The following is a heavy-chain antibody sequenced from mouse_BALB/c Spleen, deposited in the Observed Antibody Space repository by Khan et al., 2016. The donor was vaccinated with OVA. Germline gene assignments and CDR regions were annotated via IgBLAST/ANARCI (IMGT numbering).Heavy chain of an antibody. CDR3: ATTVVAANVDV. J-gene: IGHJ1*01. D-gene: IGHD1-1*01. CDR2: ISYSGST. Sequence: EVQLQESGPGLVKPSQSLSLTCTVTGYSITSDYAWNWIRQFPGNKLEWMGYISYSGSTSYNPSLKSRTSITRDTSKNQFFLQLNSVTTEDTATYYCATTVVAANVDVWGAGTTVTVSS. V-gene: IGHV3-2*02. CDR1: GYSITSDYA.